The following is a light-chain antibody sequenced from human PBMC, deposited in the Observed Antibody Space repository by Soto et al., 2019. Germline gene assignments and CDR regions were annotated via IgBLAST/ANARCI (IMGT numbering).Light chain of an antibody. CDR3: QQYHGWPLS. V-gene: IGKV1-5*03. Sequence: DIQMTQSPSTLSASVGDSVTFTCRASQSIRSWLAWYKQKPGKAPKLLIYKASSLASGVPSRFSGSGSGTEFTLTISSLQPDDFATYYCQQYHGWPLSFGQGTTLEIK. J-gene: IGKJ2*01. CDR2: KAS. CDR1: QSIRSW.